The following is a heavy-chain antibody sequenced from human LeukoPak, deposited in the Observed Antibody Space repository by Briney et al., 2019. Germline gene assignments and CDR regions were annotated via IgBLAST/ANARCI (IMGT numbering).Heavy chain of an antibody. V-gene: IGHV4-34*01. D-gene: IGHD3-10*01. Sequence: PSETLSLTCAVYGGSFSGYYWSWLRQPPGKGLEWIGEINHSGSTNYNPSLKSRVTISVDTSKNQFSLKLSSVTAADTAVYYCARGPRYYYGSGSYKSWFDPWGQGTLVTASS. CDR2: INHSGST. CDR3: ARGPRYYYGSGSYKSWFDP. CDR1: GGSFSGYY. J-gene: IGHJ5*02.